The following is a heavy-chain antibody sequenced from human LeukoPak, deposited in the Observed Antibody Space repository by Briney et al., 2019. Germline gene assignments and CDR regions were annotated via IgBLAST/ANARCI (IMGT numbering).Heavy chain of an antibody. CDR3: ATKRGYSFGSPH. CDR1: GGTFSSYA. V-gene: IGHV1-69*13. J-gene: IGHJ4*02. D-gene: IGHD5-18*01. CDR2: IIPILGTA. Sequence: SVKVSCTASGGTFSSYAISWVRQAPGQGLEWMGGIIPILGTANYAQKFQGRVTITADESTSTAYMELSSLRSEDTAVYYCATKRGYSFGSPHWGQGTLVTVSS.